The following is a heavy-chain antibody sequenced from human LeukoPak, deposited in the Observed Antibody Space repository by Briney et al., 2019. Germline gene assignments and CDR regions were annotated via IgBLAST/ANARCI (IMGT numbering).Heavy chain of an antibody. V-gene: IGHV3-74*03. CDR3: ARQFDY. J-gene: IGHJ4*02. CDR1: GITFSNYW. Sequence: GGSLRLSCAASGITFSNYWMHWVRQVPGKGLVWVSRINSDGNITTYADSVKGRFTISRDNAKNTLYLQMNSLSAEDTALYYCARQFDYWGQGTLVTVSS. CDR2: INSDGNIT.